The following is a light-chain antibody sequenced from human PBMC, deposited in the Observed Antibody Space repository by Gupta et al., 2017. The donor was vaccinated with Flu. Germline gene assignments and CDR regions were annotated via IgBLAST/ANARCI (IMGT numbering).Light chain of an antibody. V-gene: IGKV3-20*01. CDR3: QQYGSART. CDR2: RAS. J-gene: IGKJ1*01. CDR1: QNVSGNY. Sequence: ENVLTQSPGTMSLSPGERATLSCRASQNVSGNYMAWYQQKLGQAPRLLIFRASRRASGIPDRFSGSGSGTDFILTINRLEPEDFAVYYCQQYGSARTFGPGTKVEI.